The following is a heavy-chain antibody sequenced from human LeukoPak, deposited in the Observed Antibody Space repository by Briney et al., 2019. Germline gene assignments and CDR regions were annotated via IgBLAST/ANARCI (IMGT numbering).Heavy chain of an antibody. Sequence: GGSLRLSCAASGFTFSSYSMHWVRQAPGKGLEWVSSISISSSHIYYADSVKGRFTISRDNAKNSLYLQMNSLRAEDTAVYYCARDQYSYGYMDVWGKGTMVTVSS. CDR1: GFTFSSYS. V-gene: IGHV3-21*01. D-gene: IGHD5-18*01. J-gene: IGHJ6*03. CDR2: ISISSSHI. CDR3: ARDQYSYGYMDV.